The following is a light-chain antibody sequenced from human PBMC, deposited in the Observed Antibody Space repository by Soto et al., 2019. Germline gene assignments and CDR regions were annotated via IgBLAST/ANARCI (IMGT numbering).Light chain of an antibody. Sequence: QSVLTQPPSASGTPGQRVTISCSGSSSNIGSNYVYWYQQLPETAPKLLIYRNNQRPSGGPDRFSGSKSGTSASLAISGLRSEDEADDYCAAWDASLSGRVVFGGGTKQTVL. CDR1: SSNIGSNY. V-gene: IGLV1-47*01. CDR3: AAWDASLSGRVV. J-gene: IGLJ2*01. CDR2: RNN.